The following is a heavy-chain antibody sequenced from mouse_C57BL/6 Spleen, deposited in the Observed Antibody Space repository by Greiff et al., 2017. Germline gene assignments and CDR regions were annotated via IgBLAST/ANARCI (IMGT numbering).Heavy chain of an antibody. V-gene: IGHV7-3*01. Sequence: EVKLQESGGGLVQPGGSLSLSCAASGFTFTDYYMSWVRQPPGKALEWLGFIRNKANGYTTEYSASVKGRFTISRDNSQSILYLQMNALRAEDSATYYCARYKRPDYARDYWGQGTSVTVSS. J-gene: IGHJ4*01. CDR1: GFTFTDYY. CDR3: ARYKRPDYARDY. CDR2: IRNKANGYTT.